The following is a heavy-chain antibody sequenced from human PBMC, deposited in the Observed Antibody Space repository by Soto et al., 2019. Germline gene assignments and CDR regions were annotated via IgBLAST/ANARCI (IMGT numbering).Heavy chain of an antibody. D-gene: IGHD6-6*01. Sequence: SETLSLTCTVSGGSISSSSYYWGWIRQPPGKGLEWLGSIYYSGSTYYNPSLKSRVTISVDTSKNQFSLKLSSVTAADTAVYYCASSSSGGPGHYYYYGMDVWGQGTTVTVSS. CDR2: IYYSGST. CDR3: ASSSSGGPGHYYYYGMDV. V-gene: IGHV4-39*01. CDR1: GGSISSSSYY. J-gene: IGHJ6*02.